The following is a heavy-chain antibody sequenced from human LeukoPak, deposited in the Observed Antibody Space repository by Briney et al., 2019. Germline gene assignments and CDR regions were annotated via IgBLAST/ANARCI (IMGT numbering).Heavy chain of an antibody. CDR2: ISSSGADT. D-gene: IGHD2-21*02. Sequence: GGSLRLSCAASGFTVSSNYMSWVRQAPGKGPEWVSAISSSGADTHYADSVKGRFTISRDNSKNTLYLQMNSLRAEDTAVYYCSKRGSDSPSCFQHWGQGTLVTVSP. V-gene: IGHV3-23*01. CDR1: GFTVSSNY. CDR3: SKRGSDSPSCFQH. J-gene: IGHJ1*01.